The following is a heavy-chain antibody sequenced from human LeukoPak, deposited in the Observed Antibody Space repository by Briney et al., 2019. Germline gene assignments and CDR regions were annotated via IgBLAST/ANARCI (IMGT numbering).Heavy chain of an antibody. J-gene: IGHJ4*02. Sequence: GGSLRLSCAASGFTFSDYYMSWIRQAPGKGLEWVSYISSSGSTIYYADSGKGRFTISRDNAKNSLYLQMNSLRAEDTAVYYCARRGYYDTLTGYYPEPLYYFDYWGQGTLVTVSS. D-gene: IGHD3-9*01. CDR1: GFTFSDYY. CDR3: ARRGYYDTLTGYYPEPLYYFDY. CDR2: ISSSGSTI. V-gene: IGHV3-11*04.